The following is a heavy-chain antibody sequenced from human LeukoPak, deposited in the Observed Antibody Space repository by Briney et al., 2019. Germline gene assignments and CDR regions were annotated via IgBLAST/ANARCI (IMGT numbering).Heavy chain of an antibody. V-gene: IGHV3-23*01. Sequence: GGSLRLSCAASGFTFSSYAMSWVRQAPGKGLEWVSAISGSGGSTYYADSVKGRFTISRDNSKNTLYLQMNSLRAEDTAVYYWAKYPYYDILTGPKMDVWGQGTTVTVSS. CDR1: GFTFSSYA. CDR2: ISGSGGST. J-gene: IGHJ6*02. CDR3: AKYPYYDILTGPKMDV. D-gene: IGHD3-9*01.